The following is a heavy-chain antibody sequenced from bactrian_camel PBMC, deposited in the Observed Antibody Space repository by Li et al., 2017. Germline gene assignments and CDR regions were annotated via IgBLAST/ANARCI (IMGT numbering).Heavy chain of an antibody. J-gene: IGHJ4*01. CDR2: IRGGGGSA. D-gene: IGHD2*01. Sequence: LVESGGGSVQSGGSLRLSCAASGFTFSDYDMSWVRRAPGKGLEWVSAIRGGGGSAYYADSVKGRFTISHDNAKNTLYLQMNSLKPEDTAIYYCAADWRAYSGGFLSPGRYEYWGQGTQVTVS. CDR1: GFTFSDYD. V-gene: IGHV3S40*01. CDR3: AADWRAYSGGFLSPGRYEY.